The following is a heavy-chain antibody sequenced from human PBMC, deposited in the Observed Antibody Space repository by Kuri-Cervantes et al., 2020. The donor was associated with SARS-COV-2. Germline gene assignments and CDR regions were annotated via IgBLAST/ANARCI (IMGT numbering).Heavy chain of an antibody. J-gene: IGHJ4*02. CDR2: ISSSSSTI. CDR3: AKDIAPYYYDSSGYPVPLDY. V-gene: IGHV3-48*04. CDR1: GFTFSSYS. D-gene: IGHD3-22*01. Sequence: GGSLRLSCAASGFTFSSYSMNWVRQAPGKGLEWVSYISSSSSTIYYADSVKGRFTISRDNSKNSLYLQMNSLRTEDTALYYCAKDIAPYYYDSSGYPVPLDYWGQGTLVTVSS.